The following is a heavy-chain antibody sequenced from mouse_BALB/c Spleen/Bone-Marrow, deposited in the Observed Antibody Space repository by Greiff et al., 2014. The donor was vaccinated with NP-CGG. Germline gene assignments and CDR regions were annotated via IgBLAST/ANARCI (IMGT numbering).Heavy chain of an antibody. CDR2: IYPGTDST. D-gene: IGHD2-5*01. J-gene: IGHJ4*01. CDR1: GYIFTSYW. V-gene: IGHV1-76*01. Sequence: QVQLKESGAELVRPGASVKLSRKTSGYIFTSYWIHWIKQRSGQGLEWIARIYPGTDSTYYDEKFKGKATLTADKSSNTAYMQLGSLKSEDSAVYFCARTSNPAMDYWGQGTSVTASS. CDR3: ARTSNPAMDY.